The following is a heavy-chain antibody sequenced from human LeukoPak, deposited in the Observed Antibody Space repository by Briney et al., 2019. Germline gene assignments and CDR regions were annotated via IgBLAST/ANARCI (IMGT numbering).Heavy chain of an antibody. CDR2: INHSGST. J-gene: IGHJ6*03. V-gene: IGHV4-34*01. CDR3: ARCWPRFGRRPYYYYCGDV. D-gene: IGHD3-10*01. CDR1: GGSPSGYY. Sequence: SETLSLTCAVYGGSPSGYYWSWIRDPPGKGLEWSGEINHSGSTNYHPSLKSRVTISVDTSKNQFSLKLSSLTAADTAVYYCARCWPRFGRRPYYYYCGDVCGKGTAVAVS.